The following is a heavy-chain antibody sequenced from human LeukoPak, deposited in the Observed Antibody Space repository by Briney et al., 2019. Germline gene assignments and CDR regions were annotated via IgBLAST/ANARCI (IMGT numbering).Heavy chain of an antibody. J-gene: IGHJ4*02. CDR2: IYTSGST. D-gene: IGHD6-6*01. CDR1: GGSISSGSYY. V-gene: IGHV4-61*02. CDR3: ARGERYSSSSADY. Sequence: PSETLSLTCTVSGGSISSGSYYWSWIRQPAGKGLEWIGRIYTSGSTNYNPSLKSRVTISVDTSKNQFSLKLSSVTAADTAVYYCARGERYSSSSADYWGQGTLVTVSS.